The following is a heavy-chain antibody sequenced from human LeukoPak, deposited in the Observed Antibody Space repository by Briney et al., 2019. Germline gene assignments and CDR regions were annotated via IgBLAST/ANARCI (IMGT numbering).Heavy chain of an antibody. J-gene: IGHJ2*01. D-gene: IGHD4-17*01. CDR2: INWDGDST. CDR3: ARVPFPDYGDYNYWYFDL. CDR1: GFTFDHYG. Sequence: PGGSLRLSCAASGFTFDHYGMSWVRQAPGKGLEWVSGINWDGDSTGYADSVKGRFTISRDNAKNSLDLQMKSLRAEDTALYYCARVPFPDYGDYNYWYFDLWGRGTLVTVSS. V-gene: IGHV3-20*04.